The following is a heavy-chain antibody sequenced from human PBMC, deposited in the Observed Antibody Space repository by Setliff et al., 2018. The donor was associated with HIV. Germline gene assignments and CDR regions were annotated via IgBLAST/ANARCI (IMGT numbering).Heavy chain of an antibody. J-gene: IGHJ3*01. D-gene: IGHD2-15*01. CDR2: IYNDGST. CDR1: GGSVNSDSHY. CDR3: ARSPGPSYCSGWRLDAFDV. Sequence: SETLSLTCTVSGGSVNSDSHYWSWIRQPAGKGLEWIGRIYNDGSTNYNPSLKSRVTISVDTSKNQFSLRLSSVTAADTAVYYCARSPGPSYCSGWRLDAFDVWGQGTMVTVSS. V-gene: IGHV4-61*10.